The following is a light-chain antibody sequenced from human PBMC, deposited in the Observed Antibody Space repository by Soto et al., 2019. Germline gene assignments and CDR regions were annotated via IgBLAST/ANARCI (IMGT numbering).Light chain of an antibody. CDR3: QQYGSSPPIT. V-gene: IGKV3-20*01. Sequence: EMVLTQSPGTLSLSPGERATLSCRAIQSVSSSYLAWYQQKPGQAPRLLIYGASSRATGIPDRFSGSGSGTDFTLTISRLEPEDFAVYYCQQYGSSPPITFGQGTRLEIK. CDR1: QSVSSSY. J-gene: IGKJ5*01. CDR2: GAS.